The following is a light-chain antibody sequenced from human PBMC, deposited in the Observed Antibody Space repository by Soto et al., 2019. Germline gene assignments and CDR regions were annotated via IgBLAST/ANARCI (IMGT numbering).Light chain of an antibody. Sequence: IQMTQSPSTLSSSVGDRGTNALWASQSISSWLAWYQQKPGKAPKLLIYKASSLESGVPSRFSGSGSGTEFTLTISSLQPDDFATYYCQQYNSYWWTFGQGTKVDIK. V-gene: IGKV1-5*03. CDR1: QSISSW. J-gene: IGKJ1*01. CDR2: KAS. CDR3: QQYNSYWWT.